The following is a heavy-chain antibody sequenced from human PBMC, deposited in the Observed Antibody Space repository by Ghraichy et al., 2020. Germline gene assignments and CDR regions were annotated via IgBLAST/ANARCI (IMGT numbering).Heavy chain of an antibody. CDR2: ISGSGGST. J-gene: IGHJ3*02. CDR3: AKKVGATDDAFDI. CDR1: GFTFSSYA. D-gene: IGHD1-26*01. V-gene: IGHV3-23*01. Sequence: GGSLRLSCAASGFTFSSYAMSWVRQAPGKGLEWVSAISGSGGSTYYADSVKGRFTISRDNSKNTLYLQMNSLRAEDTSVYYCAKKVGATDDAFDIWGQGTMVTVSS.